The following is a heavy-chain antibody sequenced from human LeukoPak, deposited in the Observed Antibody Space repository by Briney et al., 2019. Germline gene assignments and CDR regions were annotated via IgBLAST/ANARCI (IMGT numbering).Heavy chain of an antibody. CDR1: GGSISSYY. V-gene: IGHV4-59*01. CDR2: IYYSGST. D-gene: IGHD5-18*01. J-gene: IGHJ3*02. Sequence: SETLSLTCTVSGGSISSYYWSWIRQPPGKGLEWIGYIYYSGSTNYNPSLKSRVTISVDTSKNQFSLKLSSVTAADTAVYYCAREPGYSYGFDAFDIWGQGTMVTVSS. CDR3: AREPGYSYGFDAFDI.